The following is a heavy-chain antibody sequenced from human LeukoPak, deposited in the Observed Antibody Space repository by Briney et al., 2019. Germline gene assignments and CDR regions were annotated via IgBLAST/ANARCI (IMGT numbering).Heavy chain of an antibody. D-gene: IGHD3-22*01. Sequence: PSQTLSLTCTVSGGSISSGGYYWSWIRQHPGKGLEWLGYIYYSGSTYYNPSLKSRVTISVDTSKNQFSLKLSSVTAADTAVYYCARAVSTTPVAWFDPWGQGTLVTVSS. CDR3: ARAVSTTPVAWFDP. CDR1: GGSISSGGYY. CDR2: IYYSGST. J-gene: IGHJ5*02. V-gene: IGHV4-31*03.